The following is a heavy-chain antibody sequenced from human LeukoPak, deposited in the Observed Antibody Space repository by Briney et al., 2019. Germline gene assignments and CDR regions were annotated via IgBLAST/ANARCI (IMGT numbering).Heavy chain of an antibody. D-gene: IGHD6-19*01. Sequence: PSETLSLTCAVYGGSFSGYYWSWIRQPPGKGLEWIGEINHSGSTNYNPSLKSRVTISVDTSKNQFSLKLSSVTAADTAVYYCARSRGGSGWYNYFDYWGQGTLVTVSS. V-gene: IGHV4-34*01. CDR1: GGSFSGYY. CDR2: INHSGST. J-gene: IGHJ4*02. CDR3: ARSRGGSGWYNYFDY.